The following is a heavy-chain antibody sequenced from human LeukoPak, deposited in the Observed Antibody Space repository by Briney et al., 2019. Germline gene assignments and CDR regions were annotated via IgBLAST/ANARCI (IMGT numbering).Heavy chain of an antibody. CDR2: ISAYNGKT. J-gene: IGHJ4*02. V-gene: IGHV1-18*01. CDR3: ARERDYDILTGYYPNDY. D-gene: IGHD3-9*01. Sequence: GASVKVSCKASGYTFTNYGISWVRQAPGQGLEWMRWISAYNGKTDYLQKVQGRVTMTTDTSTSTAYMELRNLRSDDTAVYYCARERDYDILTGYYPNDYWGQGTLVTVSS. CDR1: GYTFTNYG.